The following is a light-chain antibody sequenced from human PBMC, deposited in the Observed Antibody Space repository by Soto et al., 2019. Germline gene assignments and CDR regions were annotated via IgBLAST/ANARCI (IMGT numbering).Light chain of an antibody. J-gene: IGKJ5*01. CDR1: QSVSSN. V-gene: IGKV3D-15*01. CDR3: QQNYSPPPIT. CDR2: GAS. Sequence: IVLTQSPATLSVSPGERATLSCRASQSVSSNLAWHQQRPGQAPRLLIYGASTRATGVPARFSGGGSGTEFTLTITSLQSEDFATYYCQQNYSPPPITFGQGTRLEIK.